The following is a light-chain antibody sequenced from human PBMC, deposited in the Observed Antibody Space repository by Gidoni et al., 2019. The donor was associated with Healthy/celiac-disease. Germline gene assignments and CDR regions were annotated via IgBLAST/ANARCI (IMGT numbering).Light chain of an antibody. CDR2: VAS. V-gene: IGKV1-33*01. Sequence: DIQMTNSPSSLSASVGHSVTITCQASQDISNYLNWYQQKPGKAPKLLIYVASNFETEVPTRFSGSGCGTDFTFTFSSLQPEDIATYYCQQYDNLPRYTFGQXTKLEIK. CDR1: QDISNY. CDR3: QQYDNLPRYT. J-gene: IGKJ2*01.